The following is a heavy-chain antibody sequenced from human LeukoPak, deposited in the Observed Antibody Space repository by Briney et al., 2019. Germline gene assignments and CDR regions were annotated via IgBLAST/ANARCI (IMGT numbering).Heavy chain of an antibody. CDR2: ISAAGDR. V-gene: IGHV3-13*01. CDR3: ARARRIPCGSASAPTSLHY. Sequence: PGGSLRLSCAASGFTFSSYDMHWVRQATGKRLEWVSPISAAGDRYYPGSVKERFIISRENAKNSLYLKMNSLRAGETAVYYCARARRIPCGSASAPTSLHY. J-gene: IGHJ4*01. CDR1: GFTFSSYD. D-gene: IGHD1-26*01.